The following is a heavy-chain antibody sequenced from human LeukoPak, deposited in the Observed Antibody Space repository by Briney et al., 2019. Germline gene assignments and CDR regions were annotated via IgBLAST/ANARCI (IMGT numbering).Heavy chain of an antibody. J-gene: IGHJ4*02. V-gene: IGHV3-23*01. Sequence: GGSLRLSCAASGFSFTNYAMSWVRQAPGKGLEWVSVISGSGGSTYYADSVKGRFTISRDNSKNTLYVQMNSLRAEDTAVYYCAKQYSSNWFSYNFGYWGQGTLVTVSS. CDR2: ISGSGGST. D-gene: IGHD6-13*01. CDR3: AKQYSSNWFSYNFGY. CDR1: GFSFTNYA.